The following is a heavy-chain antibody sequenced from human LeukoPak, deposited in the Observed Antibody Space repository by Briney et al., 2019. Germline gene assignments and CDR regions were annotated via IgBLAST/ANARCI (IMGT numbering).Heavy chain of an antibody. CDR2: IKQDGSEK. CDR1: GFTYSSYW. D-gene: IGHD6-19*01. Sequence: AGVPLRLSCAASGFTYSSYWMSWARQAPGKGLEGVANIKQDGSEKYHVHSVKGRITVCRYNAKNSLYLQMHTLKCEDAAVYYCASDSRSGWYLFERVFDYWGQGTLVTVSS. J-gene: IGHJ4*02. CDR3: ASDSRSGWYLFERVFDY. V-gene: IGHV3-7*04.